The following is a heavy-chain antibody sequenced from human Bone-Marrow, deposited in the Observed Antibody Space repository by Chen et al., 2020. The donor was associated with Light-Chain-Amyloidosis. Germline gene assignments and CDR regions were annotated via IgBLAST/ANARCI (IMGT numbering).Heavy chain of an antibody. CDR1: GYTFTTYW. CDR3: ARRRDGYNFDY. V-gene: IGHV5-51*01. D-gene: IGHD5-12*01. J-gene: IGHJ4*02. CDR2: IYPDDSDA. Sequence: EVQLEQSGPEVKKPGASLKISCKGAGYTFTTYWIGWVRQMPGKGLEWMGVIYPDDSDARYSPSFEGQVTISADKSITTAYLQWRSLKASDTAMYYCARRRDGYNFDYWGQGTLVTVSS.